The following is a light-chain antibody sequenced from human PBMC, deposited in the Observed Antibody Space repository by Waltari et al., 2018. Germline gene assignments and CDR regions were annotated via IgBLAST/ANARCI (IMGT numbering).Light chain of an antibody. Sequence: NPGESPWLVIYEDSKRPSGIPERFSGANSGTTATLTISGTQAMDEADYYWQAWDSSTANVVFGGGTKLTVL. CDR2: EDS. V-gene: IGLV3-1*01. CDR3: QAWDSSTANVV. J-gene: IGLJ2*01.